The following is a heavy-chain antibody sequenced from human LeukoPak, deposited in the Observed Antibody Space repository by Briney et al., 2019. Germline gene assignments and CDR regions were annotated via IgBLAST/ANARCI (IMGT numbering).Heavy chain of an antibody. V-gene: IGHV4-59*08. Sequence: SETLSLTCTVSGDSISPYYWSWVREPPGKGLEYIGFISHRGSTDYNPSLKSRVTISVDTSKNQFSLRLTSVTAADTAVYYCVRVHDYLWGSYRFFDHWGQGTLVTVSS. CDR1: GDSISPYY. D-gene: IGHD3-16*02. J-gene: IGHJ4*02. CDR3: VRVHDYLWGSYRFFDH. CDR2: ISHRGST.